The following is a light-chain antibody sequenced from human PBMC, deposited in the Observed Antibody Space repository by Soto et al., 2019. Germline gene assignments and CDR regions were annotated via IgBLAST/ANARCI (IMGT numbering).Light chain of an antibody. V-gene: IGKV3-11*01. CDR3: QQRYRWPPIT. J-gene: IGKJ5*01. CDR2: DAS. CDR1: ESVIGY. Sequence: EVVLTQSPATLSLSPGERATLSCRASESVIGYLAWYQHKPGQAPRLLIYDASNRATGVPARFSGSGSGTDFTLTISSLEPEDFAVYYCQQRYRWPPITFGQGTRLDNK.